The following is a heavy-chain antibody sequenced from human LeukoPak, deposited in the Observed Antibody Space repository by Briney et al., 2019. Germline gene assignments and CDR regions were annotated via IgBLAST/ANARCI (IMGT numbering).Heavy chain of an antibody. CDR3: AKEAAAAGVPYFDF. J-gene: IGHJ4*02. CDR1: GFTFSIYA. V-gene: IGHV3-23*01. CDR2: IPDSGGAT. D-gene: IGHD6-19*01. Sequence: GGSLRLSCVAYGFTFSIYAMSWVRQAPGKGLEWVSGIPDSGGATYYADSVRGRFTISRDNSKNTLYLQMNSLRVEDTAVYYCAKEAAAAGVPYFDFWGQGTLVTVSS.